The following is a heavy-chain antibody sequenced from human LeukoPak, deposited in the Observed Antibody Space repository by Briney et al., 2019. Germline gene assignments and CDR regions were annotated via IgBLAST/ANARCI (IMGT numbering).Heavy chain of an antibody. J-gene: IGHJ4*02. D-gene: IGHD4-17*01. Sequence: SETLSLTCTVSDGSITNDDWSWVRQPPGKGLEFIGHVHYSGTANYKPSLRSRVTISIATSKQQFFLKLKSVTAADTAVYYCARGYGDFRVEGRYFHSWGQGTLVTVSS. V-gene: IGHV4-59*01. CDR1: DGSITNDD. CDR2: VHYSGTA. CDR3: ARGYGDFRVEGRYFHS.